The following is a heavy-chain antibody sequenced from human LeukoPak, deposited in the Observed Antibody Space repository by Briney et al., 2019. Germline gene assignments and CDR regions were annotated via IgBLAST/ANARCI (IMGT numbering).Heavy chain of an antibody. V-gene: IGHV3-74*03. CDR3: ATAQRYTSFSSDFDY. CDR2: INSDGTST. Sequence: GGSLRLSCAASGFTFSSYWMHWVRQAPGKGLVWVSRINSDGTSTMFADSVKGRFTISRYNAKNTLFLQRNSLRAEDTAMYYCATAQRYTSFSSDFDYWGQGTLVTVSS. D-gene: IGHD1-1*01. J-gene: IGHJ4*02. CDR1: GFTFSSYW.